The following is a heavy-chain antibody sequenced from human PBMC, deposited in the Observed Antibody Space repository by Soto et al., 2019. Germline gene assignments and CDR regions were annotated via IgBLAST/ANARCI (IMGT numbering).Heavy chain of an antibody. CDR1: GYSFTSYW. J-gene: IGHJ3*02. V-gene: IGHV5-51*01. D-gene: IGHD1-26*01. CDR3: ATFSGSYSNAFDI. CDR2: IYPGDSDT. Sequence: PGESLKISCKGSGYSFTSYWIDWVRQMPGKGLEWVGIIYPGDSDTRYSPPFQGQVTISADKSITTAHLQWSSLKASDTAMYYCATFSGSYSNAFDIWGQGTMVTVSS.